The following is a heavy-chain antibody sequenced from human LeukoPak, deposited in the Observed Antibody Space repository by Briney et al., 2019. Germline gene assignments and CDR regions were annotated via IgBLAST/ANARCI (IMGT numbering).Heavy chain of an antibody. CDR2: ISSSGSAM. Sequence: GGSLRLSCAASGFTFRSYEMNWVRQAPGKGLEWVSFISSSGSAMYYADSVKGRFTISRDNAKNSLYLQMNSLRAEDTALYYCVRVGRYCSGGRCFPIWGQGTLVTVST. CDR3: VRVGRYCSGGRCFPI. V-gene: IGHV3-48*03. CDR1: GFTFRSYE. D-gene: IGHD2-15*01. J-gene: IGHJ4*02.